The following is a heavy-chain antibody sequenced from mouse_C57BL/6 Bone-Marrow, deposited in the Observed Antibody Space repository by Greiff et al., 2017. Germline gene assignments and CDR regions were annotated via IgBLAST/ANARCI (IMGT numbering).Heavy chain of an antibody. CDR2: ISSGGSYN. D-gene: IGHD2-2*01. CDR3: ARQPGSFDY. Sequence: EVMLVESGGDLVKPGGSLKLSCAASGFTFSSYGMSWVRQTPDKRLEWVATISSGGSYNYYPDSVKGRFTISRDNAKNTLYLQMSSLKSEDTAMYYCARQPGSFDYWGQGTTLTVSS. V-gene: IGHV5-6*01. CDR1: GFTFSSYG. J-gene: IGHJ2*01.